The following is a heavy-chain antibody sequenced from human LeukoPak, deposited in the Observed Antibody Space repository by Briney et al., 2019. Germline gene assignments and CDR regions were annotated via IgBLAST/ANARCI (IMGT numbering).Heavy chain of an antibody. CDR1: GFTFSSYA. CDR2: ISYDGSNK. V-gene: IGHV3-30-3*01. CDR3: AREGFPPAGFDP. Sequence: PGGSLRLSCAASGFTFSSYAMHWVRQAPGKGLEWVAVISYDGSNKYYADSVKGRFTISRDNSKNTLYLQMNSLRAEDTAVYYCAREGFPPAGFDPWGQGTLVTVSS. J-gene: IGHJ5*02.